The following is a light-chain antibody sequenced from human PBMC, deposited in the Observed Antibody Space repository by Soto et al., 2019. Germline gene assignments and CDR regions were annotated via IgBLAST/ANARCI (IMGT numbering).Light chain of an antibody. V-gene: IGLV2-23*01. Sequence: QSALTQPASVSGSPGQSITISCTGTSSDVGGYNLVSWYQQHPGKAPKLMIYEGTKRSSGVSTRFSGSKSGNTASLTISGLQAEDEADYYCCSYAGSTTWVFGGGTKVTVL. J-gene: IGLJ2*01. CDR1: SSDVGGYNL. CDR3: CSYAGSTTWV. CDR2: EGT.